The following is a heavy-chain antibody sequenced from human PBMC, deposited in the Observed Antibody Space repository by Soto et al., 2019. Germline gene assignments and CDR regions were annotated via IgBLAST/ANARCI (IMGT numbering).Heavy chain of an antibody. CDR1: GFTFDDYA. Sequence: SGGSLRLSCAASGFTFDDYAMHWVRQAPGKGLEWVSGISWNSGSIGYADSVEGRFTISRDNAKNSLYLQMNSLRAEDTALYYCAKGSDSSSWYNWFDPWGQGTLVTVS. D-gene: IGHD6-13*01. J-gene: IGHJ5*02. CDR3: AKGSDSSSWYNWFDP. V-gene: IGHV3-9*01. CDR2: ISWNSGSI.